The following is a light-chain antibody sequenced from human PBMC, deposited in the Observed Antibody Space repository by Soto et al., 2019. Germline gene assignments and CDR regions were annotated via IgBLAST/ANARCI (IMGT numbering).Light chain of an antibody. CDR3: LDRTDWPPGAT. Sequence: LVLTQFPATLFLSPGERTTLSCRASRSVSTDLAWYQQKPGQSPRLIIYDASNRATGIPARFSGSGSGTDFTLTISSLEPEDFAVYYCLDRTDWPPGATFGPGTKVEIK. CDR1: RSVSTD. CDR2: DAS. J-gene: IGKJ3*01. V-gene: IGKV3-11*01.